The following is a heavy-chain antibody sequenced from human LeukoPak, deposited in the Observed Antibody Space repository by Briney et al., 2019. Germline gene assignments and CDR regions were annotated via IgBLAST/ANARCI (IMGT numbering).Heavy chain of an antibody. Sequence: SETLSLTCAVSGGSISSSNWWSWVRQPPGKGLEWIGEINHSGSTNYNPSLKSRVTISVDTSKNQFSLKLSSVTAADTAVYYCARTSHRRWGNVVPAATRRYYFDYWGQGTLVTVSS. CDR3: ARTSHRRWGNVVPAATRRYYFDY. D-gene: IGHD2-2*01. CDR1: GGSISSSNW. CDR2: INHSGST. J-gene: IGHJ4*02. V-gene: IGHV4-4*02.